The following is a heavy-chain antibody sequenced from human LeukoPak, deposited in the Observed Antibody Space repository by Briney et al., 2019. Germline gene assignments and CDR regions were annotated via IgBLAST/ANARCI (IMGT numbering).Heavy chain of an antibody. CDR3: GRMDV. Sequence: SETLSLTCTVSGGSISSGSYYWSWIRQPAGKGLEWIGRIYTSWSTNYNPSLKSRGTISVDTSKNQFSLKLSSVTAADTAVYYCGRMDVWGKGTTVTISS. CDR2: IYTSWST. CDR1: GGSISSGSYY. V-gene: IGHV4-61*02. J-gene: IGHJ6*03.